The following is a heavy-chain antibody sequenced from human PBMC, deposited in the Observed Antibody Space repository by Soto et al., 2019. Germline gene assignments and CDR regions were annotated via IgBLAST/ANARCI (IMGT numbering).Heavy chain of an antibody. J-gene: IGHJ6*03. CDR2: INHSGST. CDR1: GGSFSGYY. Sequence: QVQLQQWGAGLLKPSETLSLTCAVYGGSFSGYYWSWIRQPPGKGLEWIGEINHSGSTNYNPSLKSRVTISVDTSKNQFSLKLSSVTAADTAVYYCARAVNTYYFYMDVWGKGTTVTVSS. CDR3: ARAVNTYYFYMDV. V-gene: IGHV4-34*01. D-gene: IGHD4-17*01.